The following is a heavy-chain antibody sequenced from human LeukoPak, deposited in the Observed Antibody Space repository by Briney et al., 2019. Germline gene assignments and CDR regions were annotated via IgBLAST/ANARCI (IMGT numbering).Heavy chain of an antibody. V-gene: IGHV3-7*03. CDR3: ARDQYDTWSRRGNFDS. CDR1: GFTFSSYT. J-gene: IGHJ4*02. D-gene: IGHD3-3*01. CDR2: IKLDGSEK. Sequence: HSGGSLRLSCAASGFTFSSYTMSWVRQAPGKGLEWVANIKLDGSEKNYVDSVKGRFTISRDNTKNSLYLQMNSLRVEDTAVFYCARDQYDTWSRRGNFDSWGQGTLVIVSS.